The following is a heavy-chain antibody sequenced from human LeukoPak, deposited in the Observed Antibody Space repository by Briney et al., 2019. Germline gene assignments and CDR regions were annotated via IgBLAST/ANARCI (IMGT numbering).Heavy chain of an antibody. D-gene: IGHD6-19*01. CDR2: IIPMFGTA. CDR3: ARSPGESKVAGTFDP. J-gene: IGHJ5*02. Sequence: GASVKVSCKASGYTFTGYYMHWVRQAPGQGLEWMGGIIPMFGTANYAQKFQGRVTITADKSTSTAYMELSSLRSEDTAVYYCARSPGESKVAGTFDPWGQGTLVTVSS. V-gene: IGHV1-69*06. CDR1: GYTFTGYY.